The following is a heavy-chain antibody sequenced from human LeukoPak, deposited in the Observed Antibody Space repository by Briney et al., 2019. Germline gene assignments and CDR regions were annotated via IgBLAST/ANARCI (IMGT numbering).Heavy chain of an antibody. CDR1: GGSFSGYY. V-gene: IGHV4-34*01. D-gene: IGHD3-10*01. CDR3: ARQNYGSAPLRY. Sequence: NSSETLSLTCAVYGGSFSGYYWSWIRQPPGKGLEWIGEINHSGSTNYNPSLKSRVTMSVDTSKNQFSLKLTSVTAADTAVYYCARQNYGSAPLRYWGQGTLVTVSS. CDR2: INHSGST. J-gene: IGHJ4*02.